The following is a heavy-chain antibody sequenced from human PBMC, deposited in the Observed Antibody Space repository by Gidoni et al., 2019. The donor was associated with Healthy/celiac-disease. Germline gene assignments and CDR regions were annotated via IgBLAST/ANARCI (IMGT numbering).Heavy chain of an antibody. CDR3: ARDSVVTVFYYYYGMDV. J-gene: IGHJ6*02. CDR2: ISAYNGNT. D-gene: IGHD2-8*01. V-gene: IGHV1-18*04. Sequence: QVQLVQSGAEVKKPGASVEVSCKASGYTLTSYGISWVRQAPGQGLEWMGWISAYNGNTNYAQKLQGRVTMTTDTSTSTAYMELRSLRSDDTAVYYCARDSVVTVFYYYYGMDVWGQGTTVTVSS. CDR1: GYTLTSYG.